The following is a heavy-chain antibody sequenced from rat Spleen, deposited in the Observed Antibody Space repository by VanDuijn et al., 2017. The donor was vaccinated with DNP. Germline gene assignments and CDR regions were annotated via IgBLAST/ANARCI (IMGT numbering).Heavy chain of an antibody. J-gene: IGHJ2*01. V-gene: IGHV5-19*01. CDR1: GFTFSNYG. D-gene: IGHD1-11*01. Sequence: EVQLVESGGGLVQPGRSLKLSCAASGFTFSNYGMHWIRQAPTKGLEWVASISPSGGSTYYRDSVKGRFTISRDNAKSTLYLQMSKLGSEDTAIYHCAKGPNYGGDSDYFDYWGQGVMVTVSS. CDR3: AKGPNYGGDSDYFDY. CDR2: ISPSGGST.